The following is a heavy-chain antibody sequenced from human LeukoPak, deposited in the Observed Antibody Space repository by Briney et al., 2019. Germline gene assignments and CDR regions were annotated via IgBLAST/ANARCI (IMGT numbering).Heavy chain of an antibody. V-gene: IGHV3-9*01. CDR3: EKSGELVQWQEDY. J-gene: IGHJ4*02. Sequence: GGSLRLSCAASGFTFDDYAMHWVRQAPGKGLEWVSGISWNSGSIGYADSAKGRFTISRDNAKNSLYLKMNSLRAEDTASYYCEKSGELVQWQEDYWGRAALVAV. D-gene: IGHD6-19*01. CDR2: ISWNSGSI. CDR1: GFTFDDYA.